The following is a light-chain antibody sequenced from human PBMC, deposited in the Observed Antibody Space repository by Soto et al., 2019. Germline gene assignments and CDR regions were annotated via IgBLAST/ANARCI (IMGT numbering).Light chain of an antibody. CDR3: QQYVTSPWT. J-gene: IGKJ1*01. CDR2: GAS. Sequence: EIVSTQSPGTLSLSPGERATLSCRASQSVSSSYLAWYQQKPGQAPRLLIYGASSRATGIPDRFSGSGSGTDFTLTISRLEPEDFAVYYCQQYVTSPWTFGQGTMVEIK. CDR1: QSVSSSY. V-gene: IGKV3-20*01.